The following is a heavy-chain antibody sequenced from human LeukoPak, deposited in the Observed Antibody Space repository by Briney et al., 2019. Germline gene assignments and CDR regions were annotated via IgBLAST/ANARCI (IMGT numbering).Heavy chain of an antibody. V-gene: IGHV4-34*01. CDR3: ARASVGGDAFDI. CDR2: INHSGST. J-gene: IGHJ3*02. Sequence: SETLCLTCAVYGGSFSGYYWSWIRQPPGKGLEWIGEINHSGSTNYNPSLKSRVTISVDTSKNQFSLKLSSVTAADTAVYYCARASVGGDAFDIWGQGTMVTVSS. CDR1: GGSFSGYY. D-gene: IGHD3-16*01.